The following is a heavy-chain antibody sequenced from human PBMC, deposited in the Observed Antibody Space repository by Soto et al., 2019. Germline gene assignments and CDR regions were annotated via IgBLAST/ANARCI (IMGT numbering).Heavy chain of an antibody. J-gene: IGHJ6*02. V-gene: IGHV3-30-3*01. CDR2: ISYDGSNK. Sequence: QVQLVESGGGVVQPGRSLRLSCAASGFTFSSYAMHWVRQAPGKGLEWVAVISYDGSNKYYADSVKGRFTISRDNSKNTLYRQMNSLRAEDTAVYYCARDRLRYNWNDSPYYYYGMDVWGQGTTVTVSS. CDR3: ARDRLRYNWNDSPYYYYGMDV. D-gene: IGHD1-1*01. CDR1: GFTFSSYA.